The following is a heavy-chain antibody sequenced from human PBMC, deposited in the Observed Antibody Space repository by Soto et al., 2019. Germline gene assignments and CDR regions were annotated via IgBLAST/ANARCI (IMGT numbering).Heavy chain of an antibody. V-gene: IGHV3-23*01. CDR1: GFTFSSYA. CDR3: AKGLGLPDMITFGGVIAPLDY. J-gene: IGHJ4*02. CDR2: ISGSGGST. D-gene: IGHD3-16*02. Sequence: EVQLLESGGGLVQPGGSLRLSCAASGFTFSSYAMSWVRQAPGKGLEWVSAISGSGGSTYYADSVKGRFTISRDNSKNTLYLQMNSLRAEDTAVYYCAKGLGLPDMITFGGVIAPLDYWGQGTLVTVSS.